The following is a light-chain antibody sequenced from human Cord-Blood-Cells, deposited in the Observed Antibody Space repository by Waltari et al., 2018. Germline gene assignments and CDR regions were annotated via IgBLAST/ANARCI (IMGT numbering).Light chain of an antibody. CDR1: SSNIGSNY. Sequence: QSLLTQPPSASGTPGQRVTTSCSGSSSNIGSNYVFWYQQLPGTAPKLPIYRNKQRPSGVPDRVSGSKSGTSASLAISGLRSEDEADYYCAAWDDSLSGVVFGGGTKLTVL. J-gene: IGLJ2*01. CDR2: RNK. CDR3: AAWDDSLSGVV. V-gene: IGLV1-47*01.